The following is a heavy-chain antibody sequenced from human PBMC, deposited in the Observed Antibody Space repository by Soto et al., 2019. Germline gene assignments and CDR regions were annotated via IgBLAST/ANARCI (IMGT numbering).Heavy chain of an antibody. CDR3: ARARRSIAVAGKGGGGVDY. CDR2: IWYDGSNK. V-gene: IGHV3-33*01. J-gene: IGHJ4*02. D-gene: IGHD6-19*01. CDR1: GFTFSSYG. Sequence: QVQLVESGGGVVQPGRSLRLSCAASGFTFSSYGMHWVRQAPGKGLEWVAVIWYDGSNKYYADSVKGRFTISRDNSKNTLYLQMNSLRAEDTAVYYCARARRSIAVAGKGGGGVDYWGQGTLVTVSS.